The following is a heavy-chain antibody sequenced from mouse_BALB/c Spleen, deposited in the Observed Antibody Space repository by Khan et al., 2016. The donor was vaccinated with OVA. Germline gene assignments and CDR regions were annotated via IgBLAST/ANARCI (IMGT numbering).Heavy chain of an antibody. CDR3: ARPAYDGYYDY. V-gene: IGHV1S137*01. J-gene: IGHJ2*01. CDR2: ISTYSGST. D-gene: IGHD2-3*01. CDR1: GYTFTDYA. Sequence: QVRLQQSGPELVRPGVSVKISCKGSGYTFTDYAMYWVKQSHAKSLEWIGLISTYSGSTTYNQKFKGKATMTVDKSSSTAYMELARLTSEDSAIYYCARPAYDGYYDYWGQGTTLTVSS.